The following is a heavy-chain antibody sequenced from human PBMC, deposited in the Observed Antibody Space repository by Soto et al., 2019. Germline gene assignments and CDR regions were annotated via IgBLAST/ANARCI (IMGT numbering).Heavy chain of an antibody. CDR2: IYHSGST. J-gene: IGHJ6*03. V-gene: IGHV4-4*02. CDR3: ARVIVVVAAIRYMDV. CDR1: SGSISSSNW. D-gene: IGHD2-15*01. Sequence: SETLSLTCAVSSGSISSSNWWSWVRQPPGKGLEWIGEIYHSGSTNYNPSLKSRVTISVDKSKNQFSLKLSSVTAADTAVYYCARVIVVVAAIRYMDVWGKGTTVT.